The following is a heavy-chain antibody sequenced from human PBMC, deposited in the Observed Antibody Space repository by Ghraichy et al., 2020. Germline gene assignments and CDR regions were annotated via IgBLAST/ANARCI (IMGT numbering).Heavy chain of an antibody. Sequence: WGSLRLSCAASGFTFSSYGMHWVRQAPGKGLEWVAVISYDGSNKYYADSVKGRFTISRDNSKNTLYLQMNSLRAEDTAVYYCAKDRSVGGSPGAYWGQGTLVTVSS. CDR1: GFTFSSYG. CDR3: AKDRSVGGSPGAY. J-gene: IGHJ4*02. V-gene: IGHV3-30*18. D-gene: IGHD1-26*01. CDR2: ISYDGSNK.